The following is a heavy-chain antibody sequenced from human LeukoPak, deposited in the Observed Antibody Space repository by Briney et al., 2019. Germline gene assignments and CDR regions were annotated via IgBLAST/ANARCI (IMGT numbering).Heavy chain of an antibody. CDR2: ISSSGSTI. J-gene: IGHJ3*02. CDR3: ARVSWYYDSSGYTHWAFDI. CDR1: GFTFSDYY. Sequence: PGGSLRLSCAASGFTFSDYYMSWIRQAPGKGLEWVSYISSSGSTIYYADSVKGRFTISRDNAKNSLYLQMNSLRAEDTAVYYCARVSWYYDSSGYTHWAFDIWGQGTMVTVSS. V-gene: IGHV3-11*01. D-gene: IGHD3-22*01.